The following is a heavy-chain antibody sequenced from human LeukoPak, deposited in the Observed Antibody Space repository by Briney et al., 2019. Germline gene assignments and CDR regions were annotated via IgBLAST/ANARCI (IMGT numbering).Heavy chain of an antibody. D-gene: IGHD6-13*01. Sequence: GRSLRLSCAASGFTFSSYWMSWVRQAPGKGLEWVANIKQDGSEKYYVDSVKGRFTISRDNAKNSLYLQMNSLRAEDTAVYYCARGVAAAGTYYYYMDVWGKGTTVTVSS. CDR3: ARGVAAAGTYYYYMDV. CDR1: GFTFSSYW. CDR2: IKQDGSEK. J-gene: IGHJ6*03. V-gene: IGHV3-7*01.